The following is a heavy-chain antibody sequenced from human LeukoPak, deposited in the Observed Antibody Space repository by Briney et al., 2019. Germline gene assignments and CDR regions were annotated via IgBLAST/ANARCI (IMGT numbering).Heavy chain of an antibody. CDR1: GGSISSYY. CDR2: IYYSGST. V-gene: IGHV4-59*01. CDR3: ARDRGSVPNYYDSSGYRAFDI. D-gene: IGHD3-22*01. J-gene: IGHJ3*02. Sequence: PSETLSLTCTVSGGSISSYYWSWIRQPPGKGLEWIGYIYYSGSTNYNPSLKSRVTISVDTSKNQFSLKLSSVTAADTAVYYCARDRGSVPNYYDSSGYRAFDIWGRGTMVTVSS.